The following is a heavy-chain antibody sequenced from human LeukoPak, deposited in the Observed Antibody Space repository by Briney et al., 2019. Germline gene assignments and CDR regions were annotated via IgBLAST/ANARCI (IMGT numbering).Heavy chain of an antibody. CDR3: AKEGLLTGQIDY. J-gene: IGHJ4*02. V-gene: IGHV4-39*07. CDR2: IYYSGST. CDR1: GGSISSSGYY. D-gene: IGHD7-27*01. Sequence: SETLSLTCTVSGGSISSSGYYWGWIRQPPGKGLEWIGSIYYSGSTYYNPSLKSRVTISVDTSKNQFSLKLGSVTAADTAVYYCAKEGLLTGQIDYWGQGTLLTVSP.